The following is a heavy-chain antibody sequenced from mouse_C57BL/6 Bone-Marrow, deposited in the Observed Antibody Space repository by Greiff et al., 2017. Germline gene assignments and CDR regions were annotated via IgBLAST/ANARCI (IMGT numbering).Heavy chain of an antibody. CDR2: INPNNGGT. CDR1: GYTFTDYN. D-gene: IGHD2-2*01. V-gene: IGHV1-22*01. Sequence: VQLQQSGPELVKPGASVKMSCKASGYTFTDYNMHWVKQSHGKSLEWIGYINPNNGGTSYNQKFKGKATLTVNKSSSTAYMELRSLTSEDSAVYYCAERGYDPGYFDYWGQGTTLTVSS. CDR3: AERGYDPGYFDY. J-gene: IGHJ2*01.